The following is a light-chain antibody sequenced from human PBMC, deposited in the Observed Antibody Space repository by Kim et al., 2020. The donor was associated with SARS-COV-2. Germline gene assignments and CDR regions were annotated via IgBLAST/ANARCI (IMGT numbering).Light chain of an antibody. CDR1: SSDDGSYNY. Sequence: HSITISCTGTSSDDGSYNYVSWYQQHPGKAPKLMICDVSNRPSGVSNRFSGSKSGNAACLTISGLQADDEADYYCSSYTSSSTLWVFGGGTQLTVL. CDR3: SSYTSSSTLWV. CDR2: DVS. V-gene: IGLV2-14*03. J-gene: IGLJ3*02.